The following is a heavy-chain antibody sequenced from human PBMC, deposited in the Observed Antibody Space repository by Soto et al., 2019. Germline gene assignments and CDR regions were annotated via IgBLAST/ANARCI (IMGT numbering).Heavy chain of an antibody. Sequence: QVQLVQSGAEVKKPGSSVKVSCKASGGTFSSYAISWVRQAPGQGLEWMGGIIPIFGTANYAQKFQGRVTITADKSTSTAYMELSSLRSEDTAVDYCARASDYDFWSGLPADLYYYYYYGMDVWGQGTTVTVSS. V-gene: IGHV1-69*06. CDR1: GGTFSSYA. CDR2: IIPIFGTA. J-gene: IGHJ6*02. CDR3: ARASDYDFWSGLPADLYYYYYYGMDV. D-gene: IGHD3-3*01.